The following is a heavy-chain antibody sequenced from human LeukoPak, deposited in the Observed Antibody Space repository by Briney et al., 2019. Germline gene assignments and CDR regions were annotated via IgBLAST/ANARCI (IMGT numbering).Heavy chain of an antibody. CDR2: ISWNSGTI. CDR3: AKDGAAAGTYFDY. CDR1: GFTFDDYA. Sequence: PGGSLRLSCAASGFTFDDYAMNWVRQATGKGLEWVSGISWNSGTIGYADSVKGRFTISRDNAKNSLYLQMNSLRAEDTALYYCAKDGAAAGTYFDYWGQGTLVTVSS. V-gene: IGHV3-9*01. D-gene: IGHD6-13*01. J-gene: IGHJ4*02.